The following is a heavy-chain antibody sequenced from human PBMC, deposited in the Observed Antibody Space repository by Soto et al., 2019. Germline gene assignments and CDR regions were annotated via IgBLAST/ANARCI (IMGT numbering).Heavy chain of an antibody. CDR3: ARDVGFLEFNWFDP. J-gene: IGHJ5*02. CDR1: GGSISGFY. CDR2: IYYSGST. Sequence: LSLTCSVSGGSISGFYWSWIRQPPGKGLECIGYIYYSGSTNYNPSLNSRVTISVDTSKNQFSLKLSSVTAADTAVYYCARDVGFLEFNWFDPWGQGTLVTVSS. V-gene: IGHV4-59*01. D-gene: IGHD3-3*01.